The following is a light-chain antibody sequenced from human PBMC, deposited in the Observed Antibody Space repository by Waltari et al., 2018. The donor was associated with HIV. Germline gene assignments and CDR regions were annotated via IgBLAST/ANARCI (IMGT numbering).Light chain of an antibody. CDR3: HPYPPFPPST. V-gene: IGKV3-15*01. Sequence: EIVMTQSPATRSVSPGERATRSCRASQSVSSNLAWYQQKPGQAPRLLIYGASTRATGIPARFSGSGSGTEFPLTISSLQSEDFAVYYCHPYPPFPPSTFGQGTKLEI. J-gene: IGKJ2*01. CDR2: GAS. CDR1: QSVSSN.